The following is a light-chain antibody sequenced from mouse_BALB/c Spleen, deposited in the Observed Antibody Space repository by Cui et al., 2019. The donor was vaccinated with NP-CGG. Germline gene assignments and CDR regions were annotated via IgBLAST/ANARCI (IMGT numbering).Light chain of an antibody. CDR2: GTN. CDR3: ALWYSNHWV. J-gene: IGLJ1*01. Sequence: QALVPQEFALTTSPGETVTLTCRSSTGAVTTSNYANWVQEKPDHLFTGLIGGTNNRIPGVPARFSGSLIGDKAALTITGAQTEDEAIYFCALWYSNHWVFGGGTKLTVL. CDR1: TGAVTTSNY. V-gene: IGLV1*01.